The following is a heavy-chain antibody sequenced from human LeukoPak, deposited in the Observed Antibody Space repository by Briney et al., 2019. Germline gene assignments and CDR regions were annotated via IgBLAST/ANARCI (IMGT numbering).Heavy chain of an antibody. D-gene: IGHD6-19*01. J-gene: IGHJ6*03. Sequence: PGGSLRLSCAASGFAFSSFAIGWVRQSPGKGLEWLSTINGGGNTTFYSDSVKGRFTISRDNSKNTLYLHMDSLRPDDTAMYYCTKELHVAVAVADYYYFYMDVWGRRTAVTLSS. V-gene: IGHV3-23*01. CDR1: GFAFSSFA. CDR3: TKELHVAVAVADYYYFYMDV. CDR2: INGGGNTT.